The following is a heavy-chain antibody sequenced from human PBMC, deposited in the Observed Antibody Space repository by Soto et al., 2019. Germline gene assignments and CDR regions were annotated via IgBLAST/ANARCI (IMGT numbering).Heavy chain of an antibody. J-gene: IGHJ5*02. V-gene: IGHV5-51*01. Sequence: GESLKISCKGSGYSFTSYWIGWVRQMPGKGLEWMGIIYPGDSDTRYSPSFQGQVTISADKSISTAYLQWSSLKASDTAMYYCAILPQGYCSSTSCYENWFGPWGQGTLVTVSS. CDR3: AILPQGYCSSTSCYENWFGP. CDR1: GYSFTSYW. D-gene: IGHD2-2*01. CDR2: IYPGDSDT.